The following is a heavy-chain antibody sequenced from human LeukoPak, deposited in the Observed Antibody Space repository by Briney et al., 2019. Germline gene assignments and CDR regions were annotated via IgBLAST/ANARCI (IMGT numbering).Heavy chain of an antibody. D-gene: IGHD1-26*01. V-gene: IGHV4-61*02. Sequence: SQTLSLTCTVSGGSISSGSYYWSWIRQPAGKGLEWIGSIYTSGSTNYNPSLESRVTISVDTSKNQFSLKLSSVTAADTAVYYCARGTVGSRGFDYWGQGTLVTVSS. J-gene: IGHJ4*02. CDR2: IYTSGST. CDR3: ARGTVGSRGFDY. CDR1: GGSISSGSYY.